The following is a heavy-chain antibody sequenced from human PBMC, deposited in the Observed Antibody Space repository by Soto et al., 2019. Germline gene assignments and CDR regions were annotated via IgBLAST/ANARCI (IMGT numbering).Heavy chain of an antibody. Sequence: SVKVSCKASGGTFSSYTISWVRQAPGQGLEWMGRIIPILGIANYAQKFQGRVTITADKSTSTAYMELNSLKTEDTAVYYCLDYILVRGLNMDVWGQGTTVTVSS. J-gene: IGHJ6*02. D-gene: IGHD3-10*01. CDR3: LDYILVRGLNMDV. CDR1: GGTFSSYT. V-gene: IGHV1-69*02. CDR2: IIPILGIA.